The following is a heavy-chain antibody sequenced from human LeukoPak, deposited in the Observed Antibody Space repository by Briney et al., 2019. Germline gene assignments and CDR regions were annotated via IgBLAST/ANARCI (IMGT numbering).Heavy chain of an antibody. J-gene: IGHJ4*02. CDR3: ARANGRQLGYGY. D-gene: IGHD5-18*01. V-gene: IGHV4-34*01. Sequence: SETLSLTCAVYGGSFSGYYWSWIRQPPGKGLEWIGEINHSGSTNYNPSLKSRVAISVDTSKNQFSLKLSSVTAADTAVYYCARANGRQLGYGYWGQGTLVTVSS. CDR2: INHSGST. CDR1: GGSFSGYY.